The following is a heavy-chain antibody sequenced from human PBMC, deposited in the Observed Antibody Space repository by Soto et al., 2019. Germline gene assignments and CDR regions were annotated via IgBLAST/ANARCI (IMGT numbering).Heavy chain of an antibody. CDR2: VGPSGAST. D-gene: IGHD3-22*01. CDR3: ARSYYYDSTGYYRTFDY. V-gene: IGHV3-23*01. Sequence: PGGSLRLSCAASGIMFGLYAMSWVRLAPGKGLEWVSVVGPSGASTFYADSVRGRFTISRDNSENTLYLQMNSLRAADTALYFCARSYYYDSTGYYRTFDYWGPGTLVTVSS. CDR1: GIMFGLYA. J-gene: IGHJ4*02.